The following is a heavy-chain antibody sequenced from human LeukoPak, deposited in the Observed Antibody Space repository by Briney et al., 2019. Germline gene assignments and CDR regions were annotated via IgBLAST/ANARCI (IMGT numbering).Heavy chain of an antibody. V-gene: IGHV7-4-1*02. CDR1: GYTFTGYY. J-gene: IGHJ4*02. CDR3: ARVSSGRSGYRHDY. Sequence: EASVKVSCKASGYTFTGYYMHWVRQAPGQGLEWMGWINTNTGNPTYAQGFTGRFVFSLDTSVSTAYLQISSLKAEDTAVYYCARVSSGRSGYRHDYWGQGTLATVSS. D-gene: IGHD5-18*01. CDR2: INTNTGNP.